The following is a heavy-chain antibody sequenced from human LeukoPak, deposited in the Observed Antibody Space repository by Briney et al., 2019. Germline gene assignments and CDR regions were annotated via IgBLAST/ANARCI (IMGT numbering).Heavy chain of an antibody. V-gene: IGHV3-21*01. Sequence: GGSLRLSCAASGFTFRRYSINWVRQAPGKGLEWVSSISSSSTYIYYADSVKGRFTISRDNAKNSLYLQMNSLRAEDTAVYYCAELGITMIGGVWGKGTTVTISS. CDR1: GFTFRRYS. CDR2: ISSSSTYI. D-gene: IGHD3-10*02. J-gene: IGHJ6*04. CDR3: AELGITMIGGV.